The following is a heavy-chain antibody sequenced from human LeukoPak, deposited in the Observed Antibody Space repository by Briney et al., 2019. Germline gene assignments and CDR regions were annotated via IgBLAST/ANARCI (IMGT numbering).Heavy chain of an antibody. V-gene: IGHV7-4-1*02. D-gene: IGHD3-22*01. CDR1: GYTFNNYA. J-gene: IGHJ4*02. CDR3: ASDTSGYHTYYFDY. CDR2: INTNTGDP. Sequence: GASVKVSCKASGYTFNNYAMNWVRQAPGQGLEWMGWINTNTGDPTYAQGFTGRFVFSLDTSVSTAYLQISSLKAEDTAVYYCASDTSGYHTYYFDYWGQGTLVTVSS.